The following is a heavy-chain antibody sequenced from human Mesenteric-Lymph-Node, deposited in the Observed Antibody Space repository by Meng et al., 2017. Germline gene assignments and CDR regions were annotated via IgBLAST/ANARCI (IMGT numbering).Heavy chain of an antibody. D-gene: IGHD1-7*01. CDR2: LSGSDGAT. CDR1: GFTFTNYH. V-gene: IGHV3-23*04. Sequence: VQLVESGGGLVQPGGSLRLSCAASGFTFTNYHMFWVRQAPGKGLEWVSSLSGSDGATYYADSVKGRFTISRDNAKNTLYLQMNSLRAEDTAVYYCARGSNWNYDWGQGTLVTVSS. J-gene: IGHJ4*02. CDR3: ARGSNWNYD.